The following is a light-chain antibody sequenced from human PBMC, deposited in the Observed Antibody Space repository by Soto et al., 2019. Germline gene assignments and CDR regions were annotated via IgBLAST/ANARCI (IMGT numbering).Light chain of an antibody. CDR1: QSISSW. CDR3: QQYNSYSLT. CDR2: DAS. J-gene: IGKJ1*01. V-gene: IGKV1-5*01. Sequence: DIQMTQSPSTLSASVGDRVTLTCRASQSISSWLAWYQQKQGKAPKLLIYDASSLESGVPPRFSGSGAGTEFALTISSLQPDDFASYYCQQYNSYSLTFGQGTKVEIK.